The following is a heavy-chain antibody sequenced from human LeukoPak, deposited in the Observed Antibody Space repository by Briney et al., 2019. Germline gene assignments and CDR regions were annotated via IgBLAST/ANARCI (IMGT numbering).Heavy chain of an antibody. CDR2: IYPGDSDT. V-gene: IGHV5-51*01. CDR3: ARRFCGGSCYSGWFDP. Sequence: LGESLKISCKGSGYSFTSYWIGWVRQMPGKGLERMGIIYPGDSDTRYSPSFQGQVTISADKSISTAYLQWSSLKASDTAMYYCARRFCGGSCYSGWFDPWGQGTLVTVSS. J-gene: IGHJ5*02. D-gene: IGHD2-15*01. CDR1: GYSFTSYW.